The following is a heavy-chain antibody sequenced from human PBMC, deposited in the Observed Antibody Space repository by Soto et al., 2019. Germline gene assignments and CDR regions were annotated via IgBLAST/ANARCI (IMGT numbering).Heavy chain of an antibody. V-gene: IGHV5-51*01. D-gene: IGHD3-22*01. CDR1: GYSFTSYW. Sequence: GESLKISCKGSGYSFTSYWIGWVRQMPGKGLEWMGIIYPGDSDTRYSPSFQGQVTISADKSISTAYLQWSSLKASDTAMYYCATSLYYDSSGYQPGDAFDIWGQGTMVTVXS. CDR3: ATSLYYDSSGYQPGDAFDI. J-gene: IGHJ3*02. CDR2: IYPGDSDT.